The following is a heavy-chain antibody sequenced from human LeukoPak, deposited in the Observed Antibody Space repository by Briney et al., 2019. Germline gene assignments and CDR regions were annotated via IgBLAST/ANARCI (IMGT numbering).Heavy chain of an antibody. Sequence: SETLSLTCTVSGGSISSYYWSWIRQPPGKGLEWIGYIYYSGSTNYNPSLKSRVTISVDTSKSQFSLKLSSVTAADTAVYYCATLGGYCSSTSCYDYFDYWGQGTLVTVSS. J-gene: IGHJ4*02. V-gene: IGHV4-59*01. CDR3: ATLGGYCSSTSCYDYFDY. D-gene: IGHD2-2*01. CDR2: IYYSGST. CDR1: GGSISSYY.